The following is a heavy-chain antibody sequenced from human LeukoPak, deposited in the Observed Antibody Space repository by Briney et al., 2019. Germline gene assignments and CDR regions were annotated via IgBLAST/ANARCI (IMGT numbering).Heavy chain of an antibody. CDR2: IYHSGST. D-gene: IGHD4-23*01. V-gene: IGHV4-39*07. CDR1: GGSISSSNYY. Sequence: SETLSLTCTVSGGSISSSNYYWGWIRQPPGKGLEWIGSIYHSGSTYYNPSLKSRVTISVDTSKNQFSLKLSSVTAADTAVYYCASQLRAYGGYYFDYWGQGTLVTVSS. CDR3: ASQLRAYGGYYFDY. J-gene: IGHJ4*02.